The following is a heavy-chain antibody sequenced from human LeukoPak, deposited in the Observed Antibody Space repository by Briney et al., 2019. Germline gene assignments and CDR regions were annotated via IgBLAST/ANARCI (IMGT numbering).Heavy chain of an antibody. CDR1: GFDFGAYG. D-gene: IGHD3-22*01. Sequence: PGGSLRLSCAASGFDFGAYGMNWVRQAPGKGLEWVAYFAGSDTTKYYADSVRGRFTISRDNAKKSLYLQMNGLRAEDTALYYCTTLGYHLDSWGQGTLVTVSS. V-gene: IGHV3-48*03. J-gene: IGHJ4*02. CDR3: TTLGYHLDS. CDR2: FAGSDTTK.